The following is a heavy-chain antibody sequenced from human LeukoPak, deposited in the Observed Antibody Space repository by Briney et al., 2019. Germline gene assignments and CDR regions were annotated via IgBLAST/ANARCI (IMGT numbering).Heavy chain of an antibody. V-gene: IGHV1-69*02. CDR3: ANSRFRSGYRQLNWYFDL. Sequence: SVKVSCKASGGTFSSYTISWVRQAPGQGLEWMGRIIPILGIANYAQKFQGRVTITADKSTSTAYMELSSLRSEDTAVYYCANSRFRSGYRQLNWYFDLWGRGTLVTVSS. CDR1: GGTFSSYT. J-gene: IGHJ2*01. CDR2: IIPILGIA. D-gene: IGHD3-3*01.